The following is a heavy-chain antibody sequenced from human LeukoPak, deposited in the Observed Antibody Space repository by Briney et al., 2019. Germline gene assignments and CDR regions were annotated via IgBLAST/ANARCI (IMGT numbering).Heavy chain of an antibody. J-gene: IGHJ4*02. CDR1: GYTFTRYG. CDR3: ARAAQQLVHIFDY. V-gene: IGHV1-69*04. Sequence: GASVKVSCKASGYTFTRYGISWVRQAPGQGLVWMERIIPIFGIANYAQKFQGRVTITADKSTSTAYMELSSLRSEDTAVYYCARAAQQLVHIFDYWGQGTLVTVSS. CDR2: IIPIFGIA. D-gene: IGHD6-13*01.